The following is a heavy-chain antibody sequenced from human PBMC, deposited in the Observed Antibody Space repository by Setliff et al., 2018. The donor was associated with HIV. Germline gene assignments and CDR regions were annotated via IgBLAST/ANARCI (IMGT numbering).Heavy chain of an antibody. D-gene: IGHD7-27*01. CDR2: MNTNSGNT. Sequence: ASVKVSCKASGYTFTSFYLHWVRQATGQGPEWIGWMNTNSGNTGYAQKFQVRVTMTRNTSISTAYMELSSLRSDDTAVYYCARQLSNSLDFWGQGAQVTVSS. J-gene: IGHJ4*02. CDR1: GYTFTSFY. V-gene: IGHV1-8*02. CDR3: ARQLSNSLDF.